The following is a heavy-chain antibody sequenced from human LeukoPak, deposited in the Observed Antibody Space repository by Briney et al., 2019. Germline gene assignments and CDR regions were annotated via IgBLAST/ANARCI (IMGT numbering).Heavy chain of an antibody. Sequence: ASVKVSCKASGYTFTTNDINWVRQAAGQGLEWMGWTNPNSGHTDYAPKFQGRITMTRNTSINTAYMELSSLTSEDTAVYLCAREVSGDFALDSWGQGTLVTVSS. CDR3: AREVSGDFALDS. CDR2: TNPNSGHT. J-gene: IGHJ4*02. V-gene: IGHV1-8*01. CDR1: GYTFTTND.